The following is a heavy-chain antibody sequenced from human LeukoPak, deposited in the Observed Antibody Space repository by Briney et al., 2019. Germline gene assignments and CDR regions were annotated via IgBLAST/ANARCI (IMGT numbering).Heavy chain of an antibody. CDR1: GGSISSYY. D-gene: IGHD6-19*01. V-gene: IGHV4-4*07. CDR2: IYTSGST. CDR3: ARDRRLVPYYYYYYMDV. Sequence: PSETLSLTCTASGGSISSYYWSWIRQPAGKGLEWIGRIYTSGSTNYNPSLKSRVTMSVDTSKNQFSLKLSSVTAADTAVYYCARDRRLVPYYYYYYMDVWGKGTTVTISS. J-gene: IGHJ6*03.